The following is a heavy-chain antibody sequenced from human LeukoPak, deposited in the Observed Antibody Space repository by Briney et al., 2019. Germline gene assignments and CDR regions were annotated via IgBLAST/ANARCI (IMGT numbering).Heavy chain of an antibody. CDR1: GFTFSSYR. CDR2: ISSSSSYI. D-gene: IGHD7-27*01. J-gene: IGHJ4*02. Sequence: GGSLRLSCAASGFTFSSYRMNWVRQAPGKGLEWVSSISSSSSYIYYADSVKGRFTISRDNAKNSLYLQMNSLRAEDTAVYYCAREAWGSGYYFDYWGQGTLVTVSS. V-gene: IGHV3-21*01. CDR3: AREAWGSGYYFDY.